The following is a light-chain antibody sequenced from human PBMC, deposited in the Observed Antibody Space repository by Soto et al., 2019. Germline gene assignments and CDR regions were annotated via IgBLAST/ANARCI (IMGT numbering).Light chain of an antibody. Sequence: QPVLTQPPSVSGAPGQRVTISCTGSSSNIGAVYDVHWYQQLPGTAPKVLIYGNSNRPSGVPDRFSGSKSGTSASLAITGLQAEDEADYYCQSYDGSLNGWVFGGGTKVTVL. CDR2: GNS. V-gene: IGLV1-40*01. J-gene: IGLJ3*02. CDR1: SSNIGAVYD. CDR3: QSYDGSLNGWV.